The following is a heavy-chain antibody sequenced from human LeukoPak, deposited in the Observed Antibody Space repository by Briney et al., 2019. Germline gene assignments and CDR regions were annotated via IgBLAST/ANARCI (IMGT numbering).Heavy chain of an antibody. CDR2: IYYSGST. V-gene: IGHV4-39*07. CDR3: ARVNTMVRGLFDP. Sequence: PSETLSLTCTVSGGSISSSSYYWGWIRQPPGKGLEWIGSIYYSGSTYYNPSLKSRVTISVDTSKNQFSLKLSSVTAADTAVYYCARVNTMVRGLFDPWGQGTLVTVSS. CDR1: GGSISSSSYY. J-gene: IGHJ5*02. D-gene: IGHD3-10*01.